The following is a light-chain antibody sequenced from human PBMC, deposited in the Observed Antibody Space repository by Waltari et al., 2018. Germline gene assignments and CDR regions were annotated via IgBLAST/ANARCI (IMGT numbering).Light chain of an antibody. J-gene: IGKJ4*01. CDR2: AS. Sequence: AIQMTQSPSSLSAYVGDRVTITCRASQGIRTDLGWYQQIPGTAPKLLIYASTLEFGVPSRFSGSGSGTDFSLTIDGLQPEDFATYYCLQDYNYPLTFGGGTKVEIK. V-gene: IGKV1-6*01. CDR3: LQDYNYPLT. CDR1: QGIRTD.